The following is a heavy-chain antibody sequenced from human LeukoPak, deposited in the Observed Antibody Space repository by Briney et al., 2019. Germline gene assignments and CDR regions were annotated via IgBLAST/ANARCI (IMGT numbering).Heavy chain of an antibody. J-gene: IGHJ4*02. CDR3: ARGGPPIAVAEYYFDY. Sequence: GASVKVSCKASGYTFTSYGISWVRQAPGQGLEWMGWISAYNGNTNYAQKLRGRVTTTTDTSTSTAYMELRSLRSDDTAVYYCARGGPPIAVAEYYFDYWGPGNLVTVSS. V-gene: IGHV1-18*01. CDR2: ISAYNGNT. D-gene: IGHD6-19*01. CDR1: GYTFTSYG.